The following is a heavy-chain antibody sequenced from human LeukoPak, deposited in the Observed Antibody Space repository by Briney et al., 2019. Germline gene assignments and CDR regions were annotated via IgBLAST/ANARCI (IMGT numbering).Heavy chain of an antibody. CDR2: IKTDGSET. Sequence: GSLRLSCAASGFSFSNYWMGWVRQAPGKGLACVANIKTDGSETYYVDSVKGRFTISRDNAKNSLFLQMNSLRAEDTAIYYCVSAIRGSPIDYWGQGTLVTVSS. CDR3: VSAIRGSPIDY. J-gene: IGHJ4*02. D-gene: IGHD3-10*01. CDR1: GFSFSNYW. V-gene: IGHV3-7*01.